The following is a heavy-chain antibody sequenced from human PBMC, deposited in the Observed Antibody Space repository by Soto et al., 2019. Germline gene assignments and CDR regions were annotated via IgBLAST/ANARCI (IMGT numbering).Heavy chain of an antibody. CDR1: GFTFSDYA. V-gene: IGHV3-30*14. D-gene: IGHD6-6*01. J-gene: IGHJ1*01. CDR2: ISPAGNNQ. Sequence: GSLRLSCVASGFTFSDYALHWARQAPGKGLEWVALISPAGNNQYYADSARGRFTISRDNSKNTLYLQMNSLRPDDTGLYYCARENSRISPRLFQHWGHGTLVTVPQ. CDR3: ARENSRISPRLFQH.